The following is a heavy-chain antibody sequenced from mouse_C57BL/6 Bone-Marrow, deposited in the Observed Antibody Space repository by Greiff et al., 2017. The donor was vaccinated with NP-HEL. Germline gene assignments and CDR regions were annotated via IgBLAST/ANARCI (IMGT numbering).Heavy chain of an antibody. J-gene: IGHJ2*01. CDR1: GFTFSDYG. CDR3: ARRGGRGYFDY. D-gene: IGHD3-3*01. CDR2: ISNLAYSI. Sequence: EVHLVESGGGLVQPGGSLKLSCAASGFTFSDYGMAWVRQAPRKGPEWVAFISNLAYSIYYADTVTGRFTISRENAKNTLYLEMSSLRSEDTAMYYCARRGGRGYFDYGGQGTTLTVSS. V-gene: IGHV5-15*04.